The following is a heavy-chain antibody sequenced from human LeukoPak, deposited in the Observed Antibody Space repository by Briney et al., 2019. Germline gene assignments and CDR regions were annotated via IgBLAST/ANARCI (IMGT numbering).Heavy chain of an antibody. D-gene: IGHD6-6*01. Sequence: GASVKVSCKASGYTFTGYYVHWVRQAPGQGLEWMGRINPNSGDTNYAQKFQGRVTMTRDTSISTAYMELSRLRSDDTAVYYCARTAARRFDYWGQGTLVTVSS. V-gene: IGHV1-2*06. J-gene: IGHJ4*02. CDR1: GYTFTGYY. CDR3: ARTAARRFDY. CDR2: INPNSGDT.